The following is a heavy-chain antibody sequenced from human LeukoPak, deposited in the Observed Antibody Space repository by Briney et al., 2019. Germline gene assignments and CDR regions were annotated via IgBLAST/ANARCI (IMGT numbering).Heavy chain of an antibody. J-gene: IGHJ6*02. V-gene: IGHV3-48*01. Sequence: GGSLRLSCAASGFTFSSYSMNWVRQAPGKGLEWVSYISSSSSTMYYADSVKGRFTISRDNSKNTLYLQMNSLRPEDTAVYYCAKGVVAATNAAYYGMDVWGQGTTVTVSS. CDR3: AKGVVAATNAAYYGMDV. CDR1: GFTFSSYS. CDR2: ISSSSSTM. D-gene: IGHD2-15*01.